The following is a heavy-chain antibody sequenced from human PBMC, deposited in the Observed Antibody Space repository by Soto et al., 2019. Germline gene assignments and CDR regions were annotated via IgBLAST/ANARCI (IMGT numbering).Heavy chain of an antibody. CDR2: INAGNGHT. CDR1: GYTFTSYA. CDR3: ARSSGFYYVDY. Sequence: QVQLVQSGAEVKKPGASVKVSCKASGYTFTSYAMHWVRQAPGQRLEWMGWINAGNGHTKYSQKFQGRVTITRDTSPSTAYMELTSLRSEDTALYYCARSSGFYYVDYSGQGTLVTVSS. D-gene: IGHD3-22*01. V-gene: IGHV1-3*01. J-gene: IGHJ4*02.